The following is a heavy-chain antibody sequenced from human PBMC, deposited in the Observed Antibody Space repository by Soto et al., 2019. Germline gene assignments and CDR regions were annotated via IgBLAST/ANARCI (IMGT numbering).Heavy chain of an antibody. Sequence: ASVKVSCKASGYTFTSYDINWVRQATGQGLEWMGWMNPNSGNTDYAQKFQGRVTMTRNTSISTAYMELSSLRSEDTAVYYCARGFLGYDFWSGTNYYYYGMDVWGQGTTVTVSS. CDR3: ARGFLGYDFWSGTNYYYYGMDV. V-gene: IGHV1-8*01. CDR1: GYTFTSYD. D-gene: IGHD3-3*01. J-gene: IGHJ6*02. CDR2: MNPNSGNT.